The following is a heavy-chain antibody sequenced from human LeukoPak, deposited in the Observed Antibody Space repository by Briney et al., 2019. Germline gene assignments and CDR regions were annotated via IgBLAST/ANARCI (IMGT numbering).Heavy chain of an antibody. V-gene: IGHV4-34*01. J-gene: IGHJ3*02. CDR3: ARETYDFWSGSTDAFDI. Sequence: PSETLSLTCAVYGGSFSGYYWSWIRQPPGKGLEWMGEINHSGSTNYNPPLKSRVTISVDTSKNQFSLKLSSVTAADTAVYYCARETYDFWSGSTDAFDIWGQGTMVTVSS. CDR2: INHSGST. D-gene: IGHD3-3*01. CDR1: GGSFSGYY.